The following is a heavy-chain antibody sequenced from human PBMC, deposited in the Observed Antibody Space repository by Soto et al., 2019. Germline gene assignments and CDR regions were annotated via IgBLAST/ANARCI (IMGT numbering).Heavy chain of an antibody. D-gene: IGHD6-19*01. CDR3: AKDLSTITVAGNFDF. CDR1: GFTFINYA. J-gene: IGHJ4*02. Sequence: GSLRLSCAASGFTFINYAMSWVRQAPGKGLEWVSCISGSGGSTYYADSVKGRFTISRDNSKNTLYLQMNTLRAEDTAVYYCAKDLSTITVAGNFDFWGQGTLVTVSS. V-gene: IGHV3-23*01. CDR2: ISGSGGST.